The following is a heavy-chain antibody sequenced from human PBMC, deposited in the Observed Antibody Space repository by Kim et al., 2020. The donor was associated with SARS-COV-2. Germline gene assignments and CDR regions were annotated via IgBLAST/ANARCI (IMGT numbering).Heavy chain of an antibody. V-gene: IGHV4-39*01. D-gene: IGHD3-22*01. Sequence: SETLSLTCTVSGGSISSSSYYWGWIRQPPGKGLEWIGSIYYSGSTYYNPSLKSRVTISVDTSKNQFSLKLSSVTAADTAVYYCARLGYYDSSGYYFVAVGSFWGQGTLVTVSS. J-gene: IGHJ4*02. CDR2: IYYSGST. CDR3: ARLGYYDSSGYYFVAVGSF. CDR1: GGSISSSSYY.